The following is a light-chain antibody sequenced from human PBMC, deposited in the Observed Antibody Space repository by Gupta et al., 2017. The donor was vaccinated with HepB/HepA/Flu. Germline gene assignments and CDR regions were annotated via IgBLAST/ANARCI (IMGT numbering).Light chain of an antibody. J-gene: IGKJ5*01. CDR2: TAS. V-gene: IGKV3-11*01. CDR3: QQRNDWPLT. Sequence: EIVLTQSPATLSLSPGERATLSCRASQSVSNYLAWYQQKPGQTPRLLIYTASNRAAGIPARFSGSGSGTXFTLTIXSREPEDFAVYYCQQRNDWPLTFGXGTRLEIK. CDR1: QSVSNY.